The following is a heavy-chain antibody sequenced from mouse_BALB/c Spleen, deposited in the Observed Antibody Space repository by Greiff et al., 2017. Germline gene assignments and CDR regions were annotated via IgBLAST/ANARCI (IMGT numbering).Heavy chain of an antibody. V-gene: IGHV1S81*02. CDR2: INPSNGRT. CDR3: ARKGPYGSSFDY. Sequence: VQLQQPGAELVKPGASVKLSCKASGYTFTSYWMHWVKQRPGQGLEWIGEINPSNGRTNYNEKFKSKATLTVDKSSSTAYVQLSSLTSEDSAVYYCARKGPYGSSFDYWGQGTTLTVSS. J-gene: IGHJ2*01. D-gene: IGHD1-1*01. CDR1: GYTFTSYW.